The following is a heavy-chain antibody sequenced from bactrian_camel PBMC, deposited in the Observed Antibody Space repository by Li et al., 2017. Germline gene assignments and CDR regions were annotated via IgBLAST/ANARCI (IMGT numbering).Heavy chain of an antibody. Sequence: HVQLVESGGGSVQVGGSLRLPCAASGNIASANCVGWVRQAPGKEREGVAAMYIGGGSTYYADFVRGRFRISKDNAEDTVYLQLNSLKPEDTAVYYCAAAGRFSGCQPLDGVRQGTQVTVS. CDR2: MYIGGGST. D-gene: IGHD3*01. V-gene: IGHV3S54*01. CDR1: GNIASANC. J-gene: IGHJ4*01.